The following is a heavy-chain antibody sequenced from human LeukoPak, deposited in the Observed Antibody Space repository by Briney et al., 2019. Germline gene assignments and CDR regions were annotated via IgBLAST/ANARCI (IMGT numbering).Heavy chain of an antibody. V-gene: IGHV3-30*02. CDR1: GFTFSSYG. CDR3: AKDESRWLVRPYFDH. D-gene: IGHD6-19*01. J-gene: IGHJ4*02. CDR2: IRYDGSYE. Sequence: PGGSLRLSCVASGFTFSSYGMHWVRQAPGKGLEWVAFIRYDGSYEYYADSVKGRFTISRDNSKNTLYLQMNSLRAEDTAVYYCAKDESRWLVRPYFDHWGQGTLVTVSS.